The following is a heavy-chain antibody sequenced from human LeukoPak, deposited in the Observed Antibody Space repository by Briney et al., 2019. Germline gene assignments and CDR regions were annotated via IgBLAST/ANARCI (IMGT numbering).Heavy chain of an antibody. V-gene: IGHV4-59*01. D-gene: IGHD3-22*01. J-gene: IGHJ4*02. CDR2: IYYSGST. Sequence: SETLSLTCTVSGSSISSYYWTWIRQPPGKRLEWIGYIYYSGSTNYNPSLKGRVTISVDTSKNQFFLKLSSVTAADTAVYYCARLGRYYYDSRVDYWGQGTLVTVSS. CDR3: ARLGRYYYDSRVDY. CDR1: GSSISSYY.